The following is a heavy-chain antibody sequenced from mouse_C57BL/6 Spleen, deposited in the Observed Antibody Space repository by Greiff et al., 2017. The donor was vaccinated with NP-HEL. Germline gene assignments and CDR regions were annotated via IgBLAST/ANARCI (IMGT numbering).Heavy chain of an antibody. J-gene: IGHJ3*01. CDR2: IDPENGDT. D-gene: IGHD1-1*01. CDR3: TTGITTVVATPY. Sequence: VQLKESGAELVRPGASVKLSCTASGFTIKDDYMHWVKQRPEQGLEWIGWIDPENGDTEYASKFQGKATIPADTSSNTAYLQLSSLTSEDTAVYYCTTGITTVVATPYWGQGTLVTVSA. CDR1: GFTIKDDY. V-gene: IGHV14-4*01.